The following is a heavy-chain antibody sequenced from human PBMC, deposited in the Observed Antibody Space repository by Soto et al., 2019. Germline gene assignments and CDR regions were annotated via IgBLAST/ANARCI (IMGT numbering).Heavy chain of an antibody. J-gene: IGHJ3*02. D-gene: IGHD2-15*01. CDR3: ARERVVYALDI. CDR2: IYYNGYT. V-gene: IGHV4-59*01. CDR1: GGSISSNY. Sequence: QVQLQESGPGLVKPSETLSLTCTVSGGSISSNYWSWIRQPPGKGLEWIGYIYYNGYTSYNPSLKSRVTISVDTSKNQFSLKLSSVTAADTAVYYCARERVVYALDIWGQGTMVTVSS.